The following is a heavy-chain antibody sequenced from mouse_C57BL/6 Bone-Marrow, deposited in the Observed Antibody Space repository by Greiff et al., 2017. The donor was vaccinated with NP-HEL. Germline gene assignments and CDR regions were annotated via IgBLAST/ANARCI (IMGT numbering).Heavy chain of an antibody. CDR2: IHPNSGST. V-gene: IGHV1-64*01. CDR3: ARWLLPNYYAMDY. CDR1: GYTFTSYW. J-gene: IGHJ4*01. Sequence: QVQLQQPGAELVKPGASVKLSCKASGYTFTSYWMHWVKQRPGQGLEWIGMIHPNSGSTNYNEKFKSKATLTVDTSSSTAYMQLSSLTSEDSAVYYCARWLLPNYYAMDYWGQGTSVTVSS. D-gene: IGHD2-3*01.